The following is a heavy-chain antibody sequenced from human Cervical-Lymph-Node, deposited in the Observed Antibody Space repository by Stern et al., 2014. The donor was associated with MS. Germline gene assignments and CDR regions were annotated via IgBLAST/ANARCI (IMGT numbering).Heavy chain of an antibody. CDR3: ARGDIVDTIGFDY. V-gene: IGHV1-46*01. J-gene: IGHJ4*02. CDR1: GCTFTNYY. CDR2: ISASGGST. D-gene: IGHD5-12*01. Sequence: VQLVESGAEVKKPGASVKVSCKASGCTFTNYYLHWVRQAPGQGLEWMGGISASGGSTSSTQKFQDRVTMTRDTSAGTVYMELSRLRSEDTAVYYCARGDIVDTIGFDYWGQGTLVTVSS.